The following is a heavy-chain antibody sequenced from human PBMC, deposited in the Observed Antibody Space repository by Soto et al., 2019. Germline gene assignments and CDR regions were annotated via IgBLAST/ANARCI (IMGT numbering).Heavy chain of an antibody. CDR2: IRSKANSYAT. J-gene: IGHJ4*02. CDR1: GFTFSGSA. CDR3: TSQRYYDSSGYSWVAATGSDY. V-gene: IGHV3-73*01. Sequence: GGSLRLSCAASGFTFSGSAMHWVRQASGKGLEWVGRIRSKANSYATAYAASVKGRFTISRDDSKNTAYLQMNSLKTEDTAVYYCTSQRYYDSSGYSWVAATGSDYWGQGTLVTVSS. D-gene: IGHD3-22*01.